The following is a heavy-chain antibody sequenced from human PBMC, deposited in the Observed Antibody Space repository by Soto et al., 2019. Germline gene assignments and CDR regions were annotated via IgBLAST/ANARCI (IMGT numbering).Heavy chain of an antibody. CDR2: ISYDGSNK. Sequence: QVQLVESGGGVVQPGRSLRLSCAASGFTFSSYAMHWVRQAPGKGLEWVAGISYDGSNKYYADSVKGRVTISRDNSKNTLYLQMNSLRAEDTAVYYCARDRRPLDSYSSSHLIYAMDVRGQGSTVTVSS. V-gene: IGHV3-30-3*01. J-gene: IGHJ6*02. CDR3: ARDRRPLDSYSSSHLIYAMDV. D-gene: IGHD6-6*01. CDR1: GFTFSSYA.